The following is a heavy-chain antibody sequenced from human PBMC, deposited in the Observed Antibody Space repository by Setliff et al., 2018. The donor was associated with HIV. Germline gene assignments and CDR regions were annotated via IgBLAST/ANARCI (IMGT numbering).Heavy chain of an antibody. V-gene: IGHV4-39*07. J-gene: IGHJ4*02. Sequence: PSETLSLTCTVSGGSISSSSYYWGWIRQPPGKGLEWIGSIYYSGSTQYNPSLKSRVTISVDTPKNQFSPKLSSVTAADTAVYYCASSPAWRSDYGLHTFDYWGQGTLVTVSS. CDR2: IYYSGST. D-gene: IGHD4-17*01. CDR1: GGSISSSSYY. CDR3: ASSPAWRSDYGLHTFDY.